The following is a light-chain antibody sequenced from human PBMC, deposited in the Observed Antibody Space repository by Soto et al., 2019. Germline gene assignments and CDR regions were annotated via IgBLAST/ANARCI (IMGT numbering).Light chain of an antibody. CDR2: RND. V-gene: IGLV1-44*01. J-gene: IGLJ2*01. CDR1: SSNLGTNT. CDR3: AAWDDTLHGPV. Sequence: QTVVTQPPSASGTPGQRVVVSCSGSSSNLGTNTATWYQQLPGTAPKLLISRNDQRPSGVPDRFSGSKSGTSASLAISGLQSEDEADYYCAAWDDTLHGPVFGGGTKVTVL.